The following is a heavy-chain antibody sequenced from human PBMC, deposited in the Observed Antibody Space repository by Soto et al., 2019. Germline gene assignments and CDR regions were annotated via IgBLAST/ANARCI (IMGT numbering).Heavy chain of an antibody. D-gene: IGHD6-13*01. CDR1: GGSISSYY. CDR3: ARQKTAAGYYYYMDV. J-gene: IGHJ6*03. CDR2: IYYSGST. V-gene: IGHV4-59*08. Sequence: SETLSLTCTVSGGSISSYYWSWIRQPPGKGLEWIGYIYYSGSTNYNPSLKSRVTISVDTSKNQFSLKLSSVTAADTAVYYCARQKTAAGYYYYMDVWGKGTTVTVSS.